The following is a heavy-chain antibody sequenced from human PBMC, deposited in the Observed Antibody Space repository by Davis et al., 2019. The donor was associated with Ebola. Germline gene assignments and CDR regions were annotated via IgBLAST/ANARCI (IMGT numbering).Heavy chain of an antibody. Sequence: GESLKISCQVSEYVFSRYWIGWVRQMPGKGLEYMGVIYPSDSETRYSPSFQGQVTISVDKSINTAYLQWNSLRASDTAMYYCARLEVTTRDYYYGMDVWGQGTTVTVSS. J-gene: IGHJ6*02. CDR1: EYVFSRYW. CDR2: IYPSDSET. V-gene: IGHV5-51*01. CDR3: ARLEVTTRDYYYGMDV. D-gene: IGHD4-17*01.